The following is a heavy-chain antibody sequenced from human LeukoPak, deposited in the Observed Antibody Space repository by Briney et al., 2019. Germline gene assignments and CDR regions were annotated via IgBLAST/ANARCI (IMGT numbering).Heavy chain of an antibody. CDR1: GFTFSSYW. Sequence: GGSLRPSCAASGFTFSSYWMHWVRQAPGKGLVWVSRINSDGSSTSYADSVKGRFTISRDNAKNTLHLQMNSLRAEDTAVYYCARESVNWYYYDSSGYYHFDYWGQGTLVTVSS. CDR2: INSDGSST. CDR3: ARESVNWYYYDSSGYYHFDY. V-gene: IGHV3-74*01. D-gene: IGHD3-22*01. J-gene: IGHJ4*02.